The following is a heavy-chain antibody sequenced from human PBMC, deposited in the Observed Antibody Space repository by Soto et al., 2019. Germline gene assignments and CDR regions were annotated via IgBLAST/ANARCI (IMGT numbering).Heavy chain of an antibody. CDR3: AHYFYGGTDY. D-gene: IGHD4-17*01. CDR1: GFSLSTSGVG. J-gene: IGHJ4*02. V-gene: IGHV2-5*02. CDR2: IYWDDDK. Sequence: QITLKESGTTLVKPTQTLTLTCTFSGFSLSTSGVGVGWIRQPPGKALEWLALIYWDDDKRYSPSLKSRPTITKDTSKNQVVLTMTNMDPVDTAIYYRAHYFYGGTDYWGQGTLVTVSS.